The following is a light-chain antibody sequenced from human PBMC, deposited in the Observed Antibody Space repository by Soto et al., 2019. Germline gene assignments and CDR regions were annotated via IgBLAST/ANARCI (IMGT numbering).Light chain of an antibody. J-gene: IGKJ5*01. CDR1: QSVTTW. Sequence: DIQMTQSPSTLSASFGDRVTITCGASQSVTTWLAWYQQKPGKAPKLLIYKASNLESGLPSRFTGSGYGTEFNLTISSLQSDDFATYYCQQYSTYPITFGQGTRLEIK. CDR2: KAS. CDR3: QQYSTYPIT. V-gene: IGKV1-5*03.